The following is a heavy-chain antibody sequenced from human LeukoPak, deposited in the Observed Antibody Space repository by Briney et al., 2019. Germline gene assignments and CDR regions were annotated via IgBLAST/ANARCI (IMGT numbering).Heavy chain of an antibody. CDR3: APGPYSSGWYGFRGGFDY. V-gene: IGHV3-23*01. J-gene: IGHJ4*02. Sequence: GGSLRLSCAASGFTFSSYGMSWVRQAPGKGLEWVSAISGSGGSTYYADSVKGRFTISRDNSKNTLYLQMNSLRAEDTAVYYRAPGPYSSGWYGFRGGFDYWGQGTLVTVSS. CDR1: GFTFSSYG. CDR2: ISGSGGST. D-gene: IGHD6-19*01.